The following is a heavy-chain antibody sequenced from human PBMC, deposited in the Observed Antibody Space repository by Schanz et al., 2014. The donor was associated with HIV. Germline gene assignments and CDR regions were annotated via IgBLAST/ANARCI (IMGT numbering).Heavy chain of an antibody. J-gene: IGHJ2*01. V-gene: IGHV3-21*04. D-gene: IGHD4-17*01. CDR3: AKGYGDYYWYFEL. CDR2: ISSSSAYI. CDR1: GFTFSFYS. Sequence: ELQLVESGGRLVKPGGSLRLSCAASGFTFSFYSMNWVRQAPGKGLEWVSSISSSSAYIYYADSMKGRFTISRDNSRNTLYLQMNTLRAEDTAVYYCAKGYGDYYWYFELWGRGTLVTVSS.